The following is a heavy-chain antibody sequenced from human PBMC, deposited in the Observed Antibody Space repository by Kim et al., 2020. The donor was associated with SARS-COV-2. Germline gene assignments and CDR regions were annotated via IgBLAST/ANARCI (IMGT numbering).Heavy chain of an antibody. CDR2: T. Sequence: TKYSPKFPGRITITRDTSASTAYMELSSLRSEDTAVYYCARDQGDLGDYWGQGTLVTVSS. V-gene: IGHV1-3*01. J-gene: IGHJ4*02. D-gene: IGHD3-16*01. CDR3: ARDQGDLGDY.